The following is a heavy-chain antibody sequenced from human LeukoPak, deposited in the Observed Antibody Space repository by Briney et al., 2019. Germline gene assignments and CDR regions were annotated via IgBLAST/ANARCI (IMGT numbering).Heavy chain of an antibody. Sequence: GGSLRLSCAASGFTFSRYPMQWVRQAPGKGLEWVAVISYDGSNKYYADSVKGRFTISRDNSKNTLYLQMNSLRAEDTAVYYCARDSYGMDVWGQGTTVTVSS. CDR3: ARDSYGMDV. V-gene: IGHV3-30-3*01. CDR1: GFTFSRYP. J-gene: IGHJ6*02. CDR2: ISYDGSNK.